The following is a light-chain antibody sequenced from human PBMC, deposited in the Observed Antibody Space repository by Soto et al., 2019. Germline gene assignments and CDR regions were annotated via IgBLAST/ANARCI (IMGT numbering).Light chain of an antibody. J-gene: IGKJ1*01. Sequence: EILLTHSPATLSLSPGERATLSCRASQSVSSYLAWYQQKRGQAPRLLIYDASNRATGIPARFSGSGSGTDFTLTISSLEPEDFAVYYCQQRSNWPPWTFGQGTQVDIK. CDR2: DAS. V-gene: IGKV3-11*01. CDR1: QSVSSY. CDR3: QQRSNWPPWT.